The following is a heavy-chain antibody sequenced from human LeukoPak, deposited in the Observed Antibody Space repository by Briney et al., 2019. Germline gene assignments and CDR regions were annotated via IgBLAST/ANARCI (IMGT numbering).Heavy chain of an antibody. D-gene: IGHD3-10*01. CDR2: ISGSGGST. CDR3: AKDLWFGGSAFDS. CDR1: GFTFSSYG. J-gene: IGHJ4*01. V-gene: IGHV3-23*01. Sequence: GGSLRLSCAASGFTFSSYGMSWVRQAPGKGLEWVSAISGSGGSTYYADSVKGRFTISRDNSKNTLYLQMNSLRAEDTAVYYCAKDLWFGGSAFDSWGQGTLVTVSS.